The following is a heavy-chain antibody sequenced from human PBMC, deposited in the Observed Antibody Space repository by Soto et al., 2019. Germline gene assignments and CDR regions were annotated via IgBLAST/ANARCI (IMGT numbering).Heavy chain of an antibody. J-gene: IGHJ6*01. D-gene: IGHD3-22*01. CDR1: GYTFTSYD. CDR2: MNPNSGNT. Sequence: QVQLVQSGAEVKKPGASVKVCCKACGYTFTSYDINWVRQATGQGLEWMGWMNPNSGNTGYAQKFQGRVTMTRNTSISTAYMELSSLRSEDTAVYYCARAQRRITMIVVVITSYYYGMDVW. CDR3: ARAQRRITMIVVVITSYYYGMDV. V-gene: IGHV1-8*01.